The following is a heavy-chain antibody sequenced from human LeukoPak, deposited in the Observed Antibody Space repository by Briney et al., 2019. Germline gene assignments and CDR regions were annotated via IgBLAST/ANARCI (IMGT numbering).Heavy chain of an antibody. CDR2: ISSSSSTI. D-gene: IGHD5-12*01. CDR3: ARDGLRRYYYYYMDV. Sequence: PGGSLRLSCAASGFTFSSYSMNWVRQAPGKGLEWVSYISSSSSTIYYADSVKGRFTISRDNAKNSLYLQMNSLRAEDTAVYYCARDGLRRYYYYYMDVWGKGTTVTVSS. CDR1: GFTFSSYS. V-gene: IGHV3-48*01. J-gene: IGHJ6*03.